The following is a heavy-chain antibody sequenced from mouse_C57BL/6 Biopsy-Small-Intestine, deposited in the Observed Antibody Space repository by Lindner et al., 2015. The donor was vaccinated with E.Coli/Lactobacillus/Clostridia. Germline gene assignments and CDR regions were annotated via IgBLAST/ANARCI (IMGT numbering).Heavy chain of an antibody. CDR2: INPYNGRT. CDR1: GYTFTDYY. J-gene: IGHJ2*01. CDR3: ARYGFDY. V-gene: IGHV1-19*01. Sequence: VQLQESGPVLVKPGASVKMSCKTSGYTFTDYYMNWVKRSHGKSLEWIGVINPYNGRTRYNQNFKGKATLTVDKSSSTAYMELNSLTSEDSAVYYCARYGFDYWGQGTTLTVSS. D-gene: IGHD1-1*01.